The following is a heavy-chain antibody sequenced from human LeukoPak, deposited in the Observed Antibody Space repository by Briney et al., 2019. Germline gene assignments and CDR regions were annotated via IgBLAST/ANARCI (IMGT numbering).Heavy chain of an antibody. CDR3: AKDVEYDFWSGYPYRYFDY. J-gene: IGHJ4*02. V-gene: IGHV3-33*06. CDR2: IWYDGSNK. Sequence: GGSLRLSCAASGFTFSNYGMNWVRQAPGKGLEWVALIWYDGSNKYYADSVKGRFTISRDNSKNTLYLQMNSLRAEDTAVYYCAKDVEYDFWSGYPYRYFDYWGQGTLVTVSS. CDR1: GFTFSNYG. D-gene: IGHD3-3*01.